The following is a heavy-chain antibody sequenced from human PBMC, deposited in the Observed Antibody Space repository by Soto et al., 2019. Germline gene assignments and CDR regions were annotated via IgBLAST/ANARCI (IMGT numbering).Heavy chain of an antibody. D-gene: IGHD2-21*01. CDR3: ARDLENCGGACSSAFAI. V-gene: IGHV3-74*01. Sequence: EAQLEESGGGLVQPGGSLRLSCAASGFTFSLSGMHWVRQGPGNRPEWVSGINSDGSITTYADSVKGRFTISRDNAKKTLYLCMSRLTAAATAVYSCARDLENCGGACSSAFAIWGQGPMVPVSS. J-gene: IGHJ3*02. CDR1: GFTFSLSG. CDR2: INSDGSIT.